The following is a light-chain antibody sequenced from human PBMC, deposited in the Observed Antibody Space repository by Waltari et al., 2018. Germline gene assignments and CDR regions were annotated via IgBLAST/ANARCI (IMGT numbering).Light chain of an antibody. CDR2: DAS. Sequence: EIVLTQSPATLSLSPGERATLSCGASQSISNYLAWYQQKTGQAPRLLIYDASNRATGIPARFSGSGSGTDFTLTISSLEPEDFAVYYCYQRTLWPTFGGGTRVEIK. V-gene: IGKV3-11*01. CDR3: YQRTLWPT. J-gene: IGKJ4*01. CDR1: QSISNY.